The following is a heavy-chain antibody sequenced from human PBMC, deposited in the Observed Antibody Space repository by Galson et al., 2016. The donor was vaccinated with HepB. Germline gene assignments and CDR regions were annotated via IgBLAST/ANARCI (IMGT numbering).Heavy chain of an antibody. V-gene: IGHV3-23*01. J-gene: IGHJ5*02. CDR1: GFTFRNYA. CDR3: AKGSGRAGYNCVPITS. D-gene: IGHD1-20*01. CDR2: ISGSGGDT. Sequence: SLRLSCAASGFTFRNYAMSWVRQAPGKGLEWAASISGSGGDTYIADSVAGRFTISRDNSKNTVDLQMDGLQVDDTAVYFCAKGSGRAGYNCVPITSWGQGTLVPVSS.